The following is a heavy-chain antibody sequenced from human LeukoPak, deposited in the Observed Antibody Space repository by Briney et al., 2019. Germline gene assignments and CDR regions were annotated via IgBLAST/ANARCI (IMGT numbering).Heavy chain of an antibody. Sequence: SETLSLTCTVSGGSISSYYWSWIRQPPGKGLEWIGYIYYSGSTNYNPSLKSRVTISVDKSKNQFSLKLSSVTAADTAVYYCARELIEAFDIWGQGTMVTVSS. CDR1: GGSISSYY. CDR2: IYYSGST. D-gene: IGHD3-22*01. CDR3: ARELIEAFDI. J-gene: IGHJ3*02. V-gene: IGHV4-59*12.